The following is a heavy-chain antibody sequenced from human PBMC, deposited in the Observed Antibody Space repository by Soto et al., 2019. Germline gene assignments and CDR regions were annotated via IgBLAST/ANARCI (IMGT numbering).Heavy chain of an antibody. CDR1: GFTFSSYA. Sequence: GSLRLSCAASGFTFSSYAMSWVRQAPGKGLEWVSAISGSGGSTYYADSVKGRFTISRDNSKNTLYLQMNSLRAEDTAVYYCAKEKHIVVVTAIRFDYWGQGTLVTVSS. V-gene: IGHV3-23*01. D-gene: IGHD2-21*02. CDR2: ISGSGGST. J-gene: IGHJ4*02. CDR3: AKEKHIVVVTAIRFDY.